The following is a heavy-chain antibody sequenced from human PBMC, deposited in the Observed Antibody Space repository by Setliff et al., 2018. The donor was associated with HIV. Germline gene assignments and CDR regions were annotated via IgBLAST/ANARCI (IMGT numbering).Heavy chain of an antibody. J-gene: IGHJ4*02. CDR2: MHNGGST. CDR3: ARRGVMITFGGVYFNY. Sequence: SETLSLTCAVSAGSISSTYYWAWIRQAPGKGLEWIATMHNGGSTHYNPSLKSRVTMSVDTSKNQFSLKLSSVTAADTAVYYCARRGVMITFGGVYFNYWGQGTLVTVSS. CDR1: AGSISSTYY. V-gene: IGHV4-39*01. D-gene: IGHD3-16*01.